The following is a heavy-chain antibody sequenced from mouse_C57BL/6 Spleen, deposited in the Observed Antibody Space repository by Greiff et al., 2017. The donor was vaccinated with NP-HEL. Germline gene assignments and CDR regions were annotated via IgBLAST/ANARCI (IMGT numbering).Heavy chain of an antibody. D-gene: IGHD2-5*01. V-gene: IGHV1-39*01. CDR2: INPNYGTT. Sequence: VQLQQSGPELVKPGASVKISCKASGYSFTDYNMNWVKQSNGKSLEWIGVINPNYGTTSYNQKFKGKATLTVDQSSSTAYMQLNSLISEDSAVYYCARAAYYSNYEWFAYWGQGTLVTVSA. CDR1: GYSFTDYN. CDR3: ARAAYYSNYEWFAY. J-gene: IGHJ3*01.